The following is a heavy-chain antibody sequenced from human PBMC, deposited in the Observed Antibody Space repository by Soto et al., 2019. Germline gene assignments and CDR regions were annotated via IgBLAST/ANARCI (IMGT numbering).Heavy chain of an antibody. V-gene: IGHV3-23*01. D-gene: IGHD2-15*01. CDR1: RFTFFNYA. CDR2: ITDTGVST. J-gene: IGHJ4*02. CDR3: AKDTPVVMVLFAS. Sequence: EVQLLESGGGLVQPGGSLRLSCTASRFTFFNYAMTWVRQAPGKGLEWVSSITDTGVSTYYADSVKGRFSISRDNSEITLYLQIYSLRTDASAVYYCAKDTPVVMVLFASWGRGTLVSVSS.